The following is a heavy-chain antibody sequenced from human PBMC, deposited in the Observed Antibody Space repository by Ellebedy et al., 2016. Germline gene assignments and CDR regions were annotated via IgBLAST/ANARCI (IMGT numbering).Heavy chain of an antibody. D-gene: IGHD6-19*01. CDR1: GFTFSNYG. CDR2: TSYDGSNK. CDR3: ARHRLERVKYDAFDV. Sequence: GGSLRLSCVGSGFTFSNYGILWVRQAPGKGLEWVAATSYDGSNKFYGDSVKGRFTISRDNSKNTVFLQMNSLRAEDTAVYYCARHRLERVKYDAFDVWGQGTLVTVSS. V-gene: IGHV3-30*03. J-gene: IGHJ3*01.